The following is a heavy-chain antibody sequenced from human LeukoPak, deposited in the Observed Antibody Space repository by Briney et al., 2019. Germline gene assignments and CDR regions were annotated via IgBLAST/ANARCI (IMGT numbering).Heavy chain of an antibody. CDR2: ISASNGYM. D-gene: IGHD4/OR15-4a*01. CDR3: ERSLYGEALAL. Sequence: ASVKVSCKASGDTFTKYQFSWVRQAPGQGLEWLGWISASNGYMNYAEKVQDRITVTIDTSASTVYMELTSLTSDDTGVYYCERSLYGEALALWGQGTLVTVSS. CDR1: GDTFTKYQ. J-gene: IGHJ4*02. V-gene: IGHV1-18*01.